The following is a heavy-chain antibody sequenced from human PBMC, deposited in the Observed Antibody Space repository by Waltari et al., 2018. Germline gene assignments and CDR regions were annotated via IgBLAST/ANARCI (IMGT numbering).Heavy chain of an antibody. V-gene: IGHV1-2*02. D-gene: IGHD5-18*01. CDR3: ARVKLGYSYGFDY. CDR2: INPNSGGT. CDR1: GYTFTGYS. J-gene: IGHJ4*02. Sequence: QVQLVQSGAEVKKPGASVKVSCKASGYTFTGYSMPWVRQAPGQGREWMGWINPNSGGTNYAQKFQGRVTMTRDTSISTAYMELSRLRSDDTAVYYCARVKLGYSYGFDYWGQGTLVTVSS.